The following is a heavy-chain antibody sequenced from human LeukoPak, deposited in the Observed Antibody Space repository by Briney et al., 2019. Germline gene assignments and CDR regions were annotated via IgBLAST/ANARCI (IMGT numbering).Heavy chain of an antibody. D-gene: IGHD6-13*01. J-gene: IGHJ4*02. CDR3: ARVLYSSSWYYFDY. Sequence: PSETLSLTCIVSGGSISSYYWSWIRQPPGKGLEWIGYIYYSGSTNYNPSLKSRVTISVDTSKNQFSLKLSSVTAADTAVYYCARVLYSSSWYYFDYWGQGTLVTVSS. V-gene: IGHV4-59*01. CDR2: IYYSGST. CDR1: GGSISSYY.